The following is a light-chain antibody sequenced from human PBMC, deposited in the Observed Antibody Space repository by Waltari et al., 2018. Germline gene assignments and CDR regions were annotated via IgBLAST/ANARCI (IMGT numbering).Light chain of an antibody. V-gene: IGKV1-5*03. CDR1: QSILAW. Sequence: DIQMTQSPSTRSASVGEIVTITCRASQSILAWLAWYQQKPGQAPRLLMYKASSLQSGVPSRYRGRGSGTEFTLTISSLEPDDFATYYCQQYNTYSPGPTFGGGTKVEIK. J-gene: IGKJ4*01. CDR2: KAS. CDR3: QQYNTYSPGPT.